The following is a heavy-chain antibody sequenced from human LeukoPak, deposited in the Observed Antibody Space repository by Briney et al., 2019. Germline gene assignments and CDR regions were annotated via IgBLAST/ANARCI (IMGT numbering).Heavy chain of an antibody. V-gene: IGHV3-23*01. CDR2: ISGSGGST. D-gene: IGHD6-19*01. CDR3: AKFSASWAVAGMGKNWFDP. Sequence: GGSLRLSCAASGFTFSSYAMSWVRQAPGKGLEWVSAISGSGGSTYYADSVKGRFTTSRDNSKNTLYLQMNSLRAEDTAVYYCAKFSASWAVAGMGKNWFDPWGQGTLVTVSS. J-gene: IGHJ5*02. CDR1: GFTFSSYA.